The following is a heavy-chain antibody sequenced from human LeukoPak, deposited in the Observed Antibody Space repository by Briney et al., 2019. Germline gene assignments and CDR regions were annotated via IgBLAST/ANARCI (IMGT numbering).Heavy chain of an antibody. CDR1: GFTVSSNF. Sequence: GGSLRLSCAASGFTVSSNFMSWVRQAPGKGLEWVSFIYSDGTTYYADSVKGRFTISRDNSKNTMYLQMNSLRAEDTAVYYCAKSIAGDCYFDYWGQGTLVTVSS. CDR2: IYSDGTT. V-gene: IGHV3-66*01. J-gene: IGHJ4*02. CDR3: AKSIAGDCYFDY. D-gene: IGHD2-21*02.